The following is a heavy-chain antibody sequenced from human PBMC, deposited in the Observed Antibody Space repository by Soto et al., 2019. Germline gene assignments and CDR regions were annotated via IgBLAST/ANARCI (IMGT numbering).Heavy chain of an antibody. Sequence: PSETLSLTCTVSGGSIRNYYWNWIRQPPGKGLEWIGYIYYSGSTNYNPSLKSRVTISVDTSKNQFSLKLRSVTAADTAVYYCANIVVDDDFDIWGPGTMVTVSS. D-gene: IGHD2-15*01. V-gene: IGHV4-59*01. CDR3: ANIVVDDDFDI. J-gene: IGHJ3*02. CDR2: IYYSGST. CDR1: GGSIRNYY.